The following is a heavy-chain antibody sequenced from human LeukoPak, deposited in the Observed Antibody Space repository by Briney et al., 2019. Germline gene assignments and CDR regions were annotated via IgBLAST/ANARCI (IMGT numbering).Heavy chain of an antibody. V-gene: IGHV3-23*01. CDR3: AKGVGYSGSYPLDY. Sequence: HSGGSLRLSCAASGFTFSSYAMSWVRQAPGKGLEWVSGISGSGGSTYYADSAKGRFTISRDNSKNTLYLQMNSLRAEDTAVYYCAKGVGYSGSYPLDYWGQGTLVTVSS. CDR2: ISGSGGST. J-gene: IGHJ4*02. D-gene: IGHD1-26*01. CDR1: GFTFSSYA.